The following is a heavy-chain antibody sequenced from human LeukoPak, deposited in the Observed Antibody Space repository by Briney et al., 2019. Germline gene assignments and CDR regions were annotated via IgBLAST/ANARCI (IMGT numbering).Heavy chain of an antibody. Sequence: PSETLSLTCTVSGGSISSYYWSWIRQPPGKGLEWIGYTYYSGSTNYNPSLKSRVTISLDTSKNQISLKLSSVTAADTAVYYCARHTTVVPPHYFDYWGQGTLVTVSS. J-gene: IGHJ4*02. CDR3: ARHTTVVPPHYFDY. V-gene: IGHV4-59*08. CDR2: TYYSGST. D-gene: IGHD4-23*01. CDR1: GGSISSYY.